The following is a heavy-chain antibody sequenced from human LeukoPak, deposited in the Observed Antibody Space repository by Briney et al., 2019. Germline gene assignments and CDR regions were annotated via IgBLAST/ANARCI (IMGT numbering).Heavy chain of an antibody. V-gene: IGHV1-69*13. CDR1: GYTFTSYY. J-gene: IGHJ4*02. CDR2: IIPIFGTA. Sequence: SVKVSCKASGYTFTSYYMHWVRQAPGQGLEWMGGIIPIFGTANYAQKFQGRVTITADESTSTAYMELSSLRSEDTAVYYCARAVRDFWTSPVDYWGQGTLVTVSS. D-gene: IGHD3/OR15-3a*01. CDR3: ARAVRDFWTSPVDY.